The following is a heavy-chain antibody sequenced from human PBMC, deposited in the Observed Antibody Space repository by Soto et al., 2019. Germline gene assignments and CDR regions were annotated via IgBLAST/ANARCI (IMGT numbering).Heavy chain of an antibody. D-gene: IGHD3-10*01. CDR3: ASSLWFGELLNPTFDY. CDR2: IIPIFGTA. V-gene: IGHV1-69*01. J-gene: IGHJ4*02. CDR1: GGTFSSYA. Sequence: QVQLVQSGAEVKKPGSSVKVSCKASGGTFSSYAISWVRQAPGQGLEWTGGIIPIFGTANYAQKFQGRVTITADESTSTAYMELSSLRSEDTAVYYCASSLWFGELLNPTFDYWGQGTLVTVSS.